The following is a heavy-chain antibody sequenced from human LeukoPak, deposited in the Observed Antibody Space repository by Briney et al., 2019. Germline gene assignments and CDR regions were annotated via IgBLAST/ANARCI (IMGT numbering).Heavy chain of an antibody. J-gene: IGHJ4*02. CDR2: ISSSSSYI. CDR3: ARDSSEWLPTLD. Sequence: PGGSLRLSCAASGFTFSSYSMNWVRQAPGKGLGWVSSISSSSSYIYYADSVKGRFTISRDNAKNSLYLQMNSLRAEDTAVYYCARDSSEWLPTLDWGQGTLVTVSS. V-gene: IGHV3-21*01. CDR1: GFTFSSYS. D-gene: IGHD3-3*01.